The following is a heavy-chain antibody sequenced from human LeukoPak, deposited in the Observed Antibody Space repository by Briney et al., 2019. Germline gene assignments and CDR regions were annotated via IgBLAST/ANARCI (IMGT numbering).Heavy chain of an antibody. CDR2: IYWDDDK. Sequence: SGPTLVNPTQTLTLTCTFSGFSLSTSGVGVGWIRQPPGKALEWLALIYWDDDKRYSPSLKSRLTITKDTSKNQVVLTMTNMDPVDTATYYCAHRRSCSSTSCYAGGKWFDPWGQGTLVTVSS. D-gene: IGHD2-2*01. J-gene: IGHJ5*02. CDR3: AHRRSCSSTSCYAGGKWFDP. CDR1: GFSLSTSGVG. V-gene: IGHV2-5*02.